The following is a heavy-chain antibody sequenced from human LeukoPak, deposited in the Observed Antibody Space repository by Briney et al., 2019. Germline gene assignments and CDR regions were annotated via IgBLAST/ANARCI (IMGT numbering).Heavy chain of an antibody. J-gene: IGHJ5*02. CDR1: GYTFTSYY. V-gene: IGHV1-46*01. D-gene: IGHD1-26*01. CDR2: INPTGGST. CDR3: ARDNSVGDNAWWFDP. Sequence: ASVKVSCKASGYTFTSYYMHWVRQAPGQGLEWMGLINPTGGSTGYAQKFQGRVTMTRDMSTSTDYMELSSLRSEGTAIYYCARDNSVGDNAWWFDPWGQGTLVTVS.